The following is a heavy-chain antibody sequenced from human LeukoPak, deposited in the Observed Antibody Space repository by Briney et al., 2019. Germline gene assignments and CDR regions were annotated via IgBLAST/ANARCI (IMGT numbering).Heavy chain of an antibody. J-gene: IGHJ4*02. CDR3: ARDLDGVGY. CDR2: IIPIFGTA. D-gene: IGHD1-1*01. CDR1: GYTFTSYY. Sequence: SVKVSCKASGYTFTSYYMHWVRQAPGQGLEWMGGIIPIFGTANYAQKFQGRVTITTDESTSTAYMELSSLRSEDTAVYYCARDLDGVGYWGQGTLVTVSS. V-gene: IGHV1-69*05.